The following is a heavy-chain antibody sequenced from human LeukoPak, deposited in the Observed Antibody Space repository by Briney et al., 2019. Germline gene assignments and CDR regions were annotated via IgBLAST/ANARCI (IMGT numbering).Heavy chain of an antibody. D-gene: IGHD1-1*01. CDR1: GFTFSSYA. Sequence: PGGSLRLSCAASGFTFSSYAMSWVRQAPGKGLEWVSVISDSGGSAYYADSVKGRFTMSRDNSKSTLYLQMNSLRAEDTAVYYCAKLMTTHRRYFDYWGQGTLVTVSS. J-gene: IGHJ4*02. V-gene: IGHV3-23*01. CDR3: AKLMTTHRRYFDY. CDR2: ISDSGGSA.